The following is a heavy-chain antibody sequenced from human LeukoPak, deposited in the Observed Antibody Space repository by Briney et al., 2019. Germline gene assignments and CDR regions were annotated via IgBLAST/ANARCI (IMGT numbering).Heavy chain of an antibody. CDR1: GYTFTSYG. Sequence: ASVKVSCKASGYTFTSYGISWVRQAPGQGLEWMGCISAYNGNTNYAQKLQGRVTMTTDTSTSTAYMRLRSLRSDDTAVYYCARADIRAIASSGWYGFDYWGQGTLVTVSS. V-gene: IGHV1-18*01. CDR3: ARADIRAIASSGWYGFDY. CDR2: ISAYNGNT. J-gene: IGHJ4*02. D-gene: IGHD6-19*01.